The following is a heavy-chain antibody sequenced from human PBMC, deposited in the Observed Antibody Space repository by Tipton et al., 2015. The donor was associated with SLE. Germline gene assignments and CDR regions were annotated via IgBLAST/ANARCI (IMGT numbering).Heavy chain of an antibody. CDR1: DGSISSSNW. D-gene: IGHD6-13*01. CDR3: ARGAGIAAADNYFDY. V-gene: IGHV4-4*02. J-gene: IGHJ4*02. CDR2: IYHSGST. Sequence: TLSLTCSVSDGSISSSNWWSWVRQPPGKGLEWIGEIYHSGSTNYNPSLKSRVTISVDTSKNQFSLKLTSVTPEDTAVYYCARGAGIAAADNYFDYWGQGTLVTVSS.